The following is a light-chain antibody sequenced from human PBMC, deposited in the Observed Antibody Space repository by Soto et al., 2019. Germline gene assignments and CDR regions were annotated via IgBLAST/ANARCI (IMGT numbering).Light chain of an antibody. CDR1: QGISNW. CDR3: QQANSFPLT. CDR2: TGS. V-gene: IGKV1-12*01. J-gene: IGKJ4*01. Sequence: DIPMTQSPSSVSASVGDRVSITCRASQGISNWLAWYQQKPGRAPKLLIYTGSTLQSGVPSRFSGTGSGTDYTLTISSLQPVDVATYYCQQANSFPLTFGGETKVEIK.